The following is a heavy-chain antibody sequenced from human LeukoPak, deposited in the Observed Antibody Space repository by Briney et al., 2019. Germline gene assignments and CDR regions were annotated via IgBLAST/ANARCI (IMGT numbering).Heavy chain of an antibody. V-gene: IGHV1-18*01. J-gene: IGHJ4*02. D-gene: IGHD3-22*01. Sequence: ASVKVSCKVSGYTLTELSMHWVRQAPGKGLEWMGWISAYNGNTNYAQKLQGRVTMTTDTSTSTAYMELRSLRSDDTAVYYCARRNYDSSGYYYFDYWGQGTLVTVSS. CDR1: GYTLTELS. CDR3: ARRNYDSSGYYYFDY. CDR2: ISAYNGNT.